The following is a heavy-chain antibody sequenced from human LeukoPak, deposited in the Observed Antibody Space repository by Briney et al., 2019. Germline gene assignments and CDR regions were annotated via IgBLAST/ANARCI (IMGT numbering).Heavy chain of an antibody. CDR3: ARQGDSGWYYFDY. Sequence: SGTLSLTCAVSGGSISSSNWWSWVRQPPGKGLEWIGEIYHSGSTNYNPSLKSRVTISVDRSKNQFSLKLTSVTAADTAAYYCARQGDSGWYYFDYWGQGTLVTVSS. CDR1: GGSISSSNW. D-gene: IGHD6-19*01. J-gene: IGHJ4*02. CDR2: IYHSGST. V-gene: IGHV4-4*02.